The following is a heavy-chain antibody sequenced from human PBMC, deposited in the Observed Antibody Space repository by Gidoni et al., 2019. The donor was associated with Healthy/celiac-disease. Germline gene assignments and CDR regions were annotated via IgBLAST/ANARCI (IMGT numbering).Heavy chain of an antibody. J-gene: IGHJ3*02. D-gene: IGHD4-17*01. CDR1: GFTFSSYG. V-gene: IGHV3-30*18. CDR2: ISYDGSNK. Sequence: QVQLVESGGAVDQPGRSLRLPCAASGFTFSSYGMHWVRQAPGKGLEWVAVISYDGSNKYYADSVKGRFTISRDNSKNTLYLQMNSLRAEDTAVYYCAKGGYGDYVASGFDIWGQGTMVTVSS. CDR3: AKGGYGDYVASGFDI.